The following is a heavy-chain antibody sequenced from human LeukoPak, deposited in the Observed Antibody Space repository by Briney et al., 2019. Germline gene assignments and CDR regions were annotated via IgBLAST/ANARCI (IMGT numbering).Heavy chain of an antibody. CDR3: ARDSYGLGSNYFDP. J-gene: IGHJ5*02. V-gene: IGHV4-30-2*01. CDR2: IYHIVNT. D-gene: IGHD3-10*01. CDR1: GASVSSGGSS. Sequence: MTSETLSLTCAVTGASVSSGGSSWAWIRQPPGKGLEWIGYIYHIVNTFYNPSLQSRVTISVDRAKNQVSLRLTSVTAADTAVYYCARDSYGLGSNYFDPWGQGTQVTASS.